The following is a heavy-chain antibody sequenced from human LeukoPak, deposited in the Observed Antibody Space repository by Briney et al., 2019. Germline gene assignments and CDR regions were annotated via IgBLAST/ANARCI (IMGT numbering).Heavy chain of an antibody. J-gene: IGHJ4*02. CDR3: AKALYSADYAPGH. CDR2: ISYDGSNK. V-gene: IGHV3-30*18. Sequence: PGGSLRLSCAASGFTFSSYGMNWVRQAPGKGLEWVAVISYDGSNKFYADSVGGRFTISRDNSKSTLYLQMNSLRAEDTAVYYCAKALYSADYAPGHWGQGTLATVSS. D-gene: IGHD4/OR15-4a*01. CDR1: GFTFSSYG.